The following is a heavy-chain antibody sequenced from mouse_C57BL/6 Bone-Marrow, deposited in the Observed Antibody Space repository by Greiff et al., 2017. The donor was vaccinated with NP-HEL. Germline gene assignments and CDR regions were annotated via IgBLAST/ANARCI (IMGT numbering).Heavy chain of an antibody. D-gene: IGHD2-14*01. Sequence: EVQLVESGGGLVQPQGSLKLSCAASGFSFNTYAMNWVRQAPGKGLEWVARIRRKSNNYATYYADSVKDRFIISRNDEERMPYLQTNNLKREDTSMYYCVRRYSDYDAIDYWGPGTSVTVSS. CDR3: VRRYSDYDAIDY. J-gene: IGHJ4*01. CDR2: IRRKSNNYAT. V-gene: IGHV10-1*01. CDR1: GFSFNTYA.